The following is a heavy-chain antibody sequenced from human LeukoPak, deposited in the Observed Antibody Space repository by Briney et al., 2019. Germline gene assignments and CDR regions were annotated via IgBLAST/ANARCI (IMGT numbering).Heavy chain of an antibody. V-gene: IGHV3-23*01. CDR2: ISGSGSST. J-gene: IGHJ6*02. CDR3: AKDKSVGSQDYGMDV. CDR1: GFTFSNYV. D-gene: IGHD1-26*01. Sequence: GASLRLSCAASGFTFSNYVMSWVRQAPGKGLEWVSGISGSGSSTYYADSVKGRFTNSRDNSKNTLYLQMNSLRAEDTALYYCAKDKSVGSQDYGMDVWGQGTTVTVSS.